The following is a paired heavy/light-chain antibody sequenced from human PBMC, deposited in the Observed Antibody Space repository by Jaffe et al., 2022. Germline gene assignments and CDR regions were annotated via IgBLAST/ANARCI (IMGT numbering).Heavy chain of an antibody. CDR3: AKPVGYCSSTRCSDFDY. V-gene: IGHV3-23*01. CDR2: ISGGGGST. J-gene: IGHJ4*02. D-gene: IGHD2-2*01. Sequence: EVQLLESGGGLVQPGGSLRLSCATSGFTFSSYAMSWVRQAPGKGLEWVSAISGGGGSTYYADSVKGRFTISRDNSKSTLYLQMNSLRAEDTAVYYCAKPVGYCSSTRCSDFDYWGQGTLVTVSS. CDR1: GFTFSSYA.
Light chain of an antibody. CDR2: KAS. Sequence: DIQMTQSPSTLSASVGDRVTITCRASQSISSWLAWYQQKPGKAPKLLIYKASSLESGVPSRFSGSGSGTEFTLTISSLQPDDFATYYCQHYNSYPWTFGQGTKVEIK. CDR3: QHYNSYPWT. V-gene: IGKV1-5*03. CDR1: QSISSW. J-gene: IGKJ1*01.